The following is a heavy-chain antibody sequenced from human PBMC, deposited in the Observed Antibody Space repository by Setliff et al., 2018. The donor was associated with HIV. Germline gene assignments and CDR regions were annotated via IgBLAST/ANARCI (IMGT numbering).Heavy chain of an antibody. CDR2: IYYSGST. V-gene: IGHV4-39*01. D-gene: IGHD3-10*01. J-gene: IGHJ4*02. CDR3: ASGELAYFDY. CDR1: GGSISSSSYY. Sequence: SETLSLTCTVSGGSISSSSYYWGWIRQPPGKGLEWIGSIYYSGSTYYNPSLRSRVTISVDTSKNQFSLKLSSVTAADTAVYYCASGELAYFDYWGQGTLVTVSS.